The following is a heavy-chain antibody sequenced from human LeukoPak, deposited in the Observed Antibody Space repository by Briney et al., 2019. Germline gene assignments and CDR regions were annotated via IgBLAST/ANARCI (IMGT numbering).Heavy chain of an antibody. CDR2: INANSGDT. D-gene: IGHD4-17*01. J-gene: IGHJ4*02. Sequence: ASVKVSCKASGFTFTGYYIHWVRQAPGQGLEWMGWINANSGDTNFAQKFRGWVTMTRDTSLSTAYVELSRLRSDDTAVYYCARDGATVATPFFDYWGQGTLVTVSS. CDR3: ARDGATVATPFFDY. CDR1: GFTFTGYY. V-gene: IGHV1-2*04.